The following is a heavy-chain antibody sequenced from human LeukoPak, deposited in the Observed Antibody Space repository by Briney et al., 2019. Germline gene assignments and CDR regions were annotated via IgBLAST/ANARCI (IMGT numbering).Heavy chain of an antibody. CDR3: ARDGPIYGMDV. J-gene: IGHJ6*02. V-gene: IGHV3-21*01. D-gene: IGHD5-24*01. CDR1: GFTFSSYS. CDR2: ISSSSYI. Sequence: PGGSLRLSCAASGFTFSSYSMNWVRQAPGKGLEWVSSISSSSYIYYADSVKGRFTISRDNAKNSLYLQMNSLRAEDTAVYYCARDGPIYGMDVWGQGTTVTVSS.